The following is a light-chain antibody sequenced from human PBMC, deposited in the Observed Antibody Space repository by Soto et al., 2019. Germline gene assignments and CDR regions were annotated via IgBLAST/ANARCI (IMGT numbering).Light chain of an antibody. CDR2: DVS. Sequence: QSVLTQPASVSGSPGQSITISCTGTSSDVGGYNYVSWYQQHPGKAPKLMIFDVSYRPSGVSNRFSASKSGNTASLNISGLQAEDEADYYCNSYANTGTLVFGTGTKVTV. CDR3: NSYANTGTLV. V-gene: IGLV2-14*01. CDR1: SSDVGGYNY. J-gene: IGLJ1*01.